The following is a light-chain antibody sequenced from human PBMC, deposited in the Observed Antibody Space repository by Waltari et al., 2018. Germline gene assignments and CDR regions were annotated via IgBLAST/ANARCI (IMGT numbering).Light chain of an antibody. CDR1: AGAVTGDHH. J-gene: IGLJ2*01. CDR3: LLAYRDARV. CDR2: DTY. V-gene: IGLV7-46*01. Sequence: HAVVTQEPSLTVSPGGTVTPTCDSSAGAVTGDHHPYWFQQKPGQAPRTLIYDTYNKHSWTPARFTGFLLGGKAALTLSGAQPDDEADYYCLLAYRDARVVGGGTKVTVL.